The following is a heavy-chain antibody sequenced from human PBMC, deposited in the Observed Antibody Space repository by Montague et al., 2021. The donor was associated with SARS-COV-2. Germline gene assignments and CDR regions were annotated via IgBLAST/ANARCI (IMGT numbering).Heavy chain of an antibody. CDR1: GDSITNTRYF. Sequence: SETLSLTCNVSGDSITNTRYFWGWIRQPPGKALEWIGSIYHNGKPTTIPPSSAAPCCRLTSKNQFSLRLSSVIASDTAVYYCAVELNYFFDYWGQGFLVSVSS. D-gene: IGHD1-7*01. CDR3: AVELNYFFDY. CDR2: IYHNGKP. V-gene: IGHV4-39*01. J-gene: IGHJ4*02.